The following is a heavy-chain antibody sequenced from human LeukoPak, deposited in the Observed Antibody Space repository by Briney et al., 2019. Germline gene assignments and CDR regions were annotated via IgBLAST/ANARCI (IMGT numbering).Heavy chain of an antibody. D-gene: IGHD2-2*01. Sequence: GESLKISCKGSGYSFTSYWIGWVRQMPGKGLEWMGIIYPGDSDTRYSPSFQGHVTISADKSISTAYLQWSSLKASDTAMYYCATRGIVVVPAARGDDAFDIWGQGTMVTVSS. CDR2: IYPGDSDT. V-gene: IGHV5-51*01. CDR1: GYSFTSYW. J-gene: IGHJ3*02. CDR3: ATRGIVVVPAARGDDAFDI.